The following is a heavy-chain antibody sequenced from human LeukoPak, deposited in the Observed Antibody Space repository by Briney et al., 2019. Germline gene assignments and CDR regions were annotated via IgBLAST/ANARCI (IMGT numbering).Heavy chain of an antibody. CDR3: ARSVKATTYYDILTGYSNLYGMDV. CDR1: GGTFTSYA. J-gene: IGHJ6*02. V-gene: IGHV1-3*01. Sequence: ASVTVSCKASGGTFTSYAMHWVRQAPGQRLEWMGWINAGNGNTKYSQKFQGRVTITRDTSASTAYMELSSLRSEDTAVYYCARSVKATTYYDILTGYSNLYGMDVWGQGTTATVSS. D-gene: IGHD3-9*01. CDR2: INAGNGNT.